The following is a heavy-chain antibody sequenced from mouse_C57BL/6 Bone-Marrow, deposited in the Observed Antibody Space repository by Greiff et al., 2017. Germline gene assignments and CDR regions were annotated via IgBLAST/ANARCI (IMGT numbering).Heavy chain of an antibody. J-gene: IGHJ3*01. Sequence: EVMLVESGGGLVKPGGSLKLSCAASGFTFSSYAMSWVRQTPEKRLEWVATISDGGSYTYYPDNVKGRFTISRDNAKNNLYLQMSHLKSEDTAMYYCAREAYYSNYVPYWGQGTLVTVSA. D-gene: IGHD2-5*01. V-gene: IGHV5-4*01. CDR3: AREAYYSNYVPY. CDR2: ISDGGSYT. CDR1: GFTFSSYA.